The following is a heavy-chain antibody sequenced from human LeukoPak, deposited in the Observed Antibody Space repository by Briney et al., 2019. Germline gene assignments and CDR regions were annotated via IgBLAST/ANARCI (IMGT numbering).Heavy chain of an antibody. CDR1: GGSISSSSYY. Sequence: SSETLSLTCTVSGGSISSSSYYWGWIRQPPGKGLEWIGSIYYSGSTYYNPSLKSRVTISVDTSKNQLSLKLSSVTAADTAVYYCARRDSSGYYFFYWGQGTLVTVSS. D-gene: IGHD3-22*01. CDR3: ARRDSSGYYFFY. J-gene: IGHJ4*02. CDR2: IYYSGST. V-gene: IGHV4-39*07.